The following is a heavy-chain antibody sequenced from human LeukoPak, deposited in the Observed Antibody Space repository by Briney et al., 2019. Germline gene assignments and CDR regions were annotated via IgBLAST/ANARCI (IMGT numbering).Heavy chain of an antibody. Sequence: PSETLSLTCTVSGGSISSYYWSWIRQPPGKGLEWIVYIYYSGSTNYNPSLKSRVTISVDTSKNQFSLKLSSVTAADTAVYYCARAPPSPRDTLYFDYWGQGTLVTVSS. V-gene: IGHV4-59*01. CDR2: IYYSGST. J-gene: IGHJ4*02. CDR1: GGSISSYY. CDR3: ARAPPSPRDTLYFDY. D-gene: IGHD2/OR15-2a*01.